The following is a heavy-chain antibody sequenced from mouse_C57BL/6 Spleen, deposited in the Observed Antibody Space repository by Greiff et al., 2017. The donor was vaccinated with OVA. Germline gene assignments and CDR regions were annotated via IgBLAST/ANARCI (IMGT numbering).Heavy chain of an antibody. CDR3: ASDQGGLTGILYGD. CDR2: ISDGGSYT. Sequence: EVKLVESGGGLVKPGGSLKLSCAASGFTFSSHAMSWVRQTPEKRLEWVATISDGGSYTYYTDNVKGRFTITRDNAKNNLYLQVSQLKSGDTAMYYGASDQGGLTGILYGDWGQGTTLSVAS. D-gene: IGHD4-1*01. J-gene: IGHJ2*01. V-gene: IGHV5-4*03. CDR1: GFTFSSHA.